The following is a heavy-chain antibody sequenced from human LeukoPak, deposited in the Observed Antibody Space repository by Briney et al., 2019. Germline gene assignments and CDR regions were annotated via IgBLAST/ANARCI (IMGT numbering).Heavy chain of an antibody. CDR3: ARNDDSSGYYFVDY. D-gene: IGHD3-22*01. J-gene: IGHJ4*02. Sequence: GGSLRLSCAASGFTFSNYGLHWVRQAPGKGLEWVALIVYDGSNKYYADSVKGRFTISRDNSKNTLYLQMNSLRAEDTAVYFCARNDDSSGYYFVDYWGQGTLVTVSS. CDR2: IVYDGSNK. V-gene: IGHV3-30-3*01. CDR1: GFTFSNYG.